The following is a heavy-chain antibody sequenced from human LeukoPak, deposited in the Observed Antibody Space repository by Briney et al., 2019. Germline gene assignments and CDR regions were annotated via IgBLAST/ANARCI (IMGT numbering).Heavy chain of an antibody. J-gene: IGHJ4*02. D-gene: IGHD5-18*01. CDR3: ATPSMIGISYGYVRLRN. Sequence: SVKVSCKASGGTFSSYAISWVRQAPGQGLEWMGGIIPIFGTANYAQKFQGRVTITTDESTSTAYMELSSLRSEDTAVYYCATPSMIGISYGYVRLRNWGQGTLVTVSS. V-gene: IGHV1-69*05. CDR1: GGTFSSYA. CDR2: IIPIFGTA.